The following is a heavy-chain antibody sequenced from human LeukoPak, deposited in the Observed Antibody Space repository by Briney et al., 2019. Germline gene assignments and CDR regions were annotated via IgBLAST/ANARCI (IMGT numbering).Heavy chain of an antibody. CDR3: AREVLDDFLSGYLNWFDP. CDR1: GGSISSYY. Sequence: SETLSLTCTVSGGSISSYYWSWIRQPAGKGLEWIGRIYTSGSTNYNPSLKSRVTMSVDTSKDQFSLKLSSVTAADTAVYYCAREVLDDFLSGYLNWFDPWGQGTLVTVSS. V-gene: IGHV4-4*07. CDR2: IYTSGST. J-gene: IGHJ5*02. D-gene: IGHD3-3*01.